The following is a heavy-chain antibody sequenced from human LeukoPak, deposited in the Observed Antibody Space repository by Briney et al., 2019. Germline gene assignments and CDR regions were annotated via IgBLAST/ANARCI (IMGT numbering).Heavy chain of an antibody. V-gene: IGHV3-7*01. CDR3: ARVGYDFWSGYSAFDY. CDR1: GFTFSSYW. D-gene: IGHD3-3*01. CDR2: IKQDGSEK. J-gene: IGHJ4*02. Sequence: PGGSLRLSCTASGFTFSSYWMSWVRQAPGKGLEWVANIKQDGSEKYYVDSVKGRFTISRDNAKNSLYLQMNGLRAEDTAVYYCARVGYDFWSGYSAFDYWGQGTLVTVSS.